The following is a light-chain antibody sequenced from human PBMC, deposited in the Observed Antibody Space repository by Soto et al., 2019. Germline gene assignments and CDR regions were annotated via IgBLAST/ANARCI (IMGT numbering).Light chain of an antibody. V-gene: IGLV2-23*01. CDR1: SSDIGSCNF. CDR2: EGS. J-gene: IGLJ1*01. Sequence: QSALTQPASVSGSPGQSIIISSTGTSSDIGSCNFVSWYQQHPGKAPKLMIYEGSKRPSGVSNRFSGSKSGNTASLTISGLQAEDEADYYCCSYAGSSTFYVFATGTKLTVL. CDR3: CSYAGSSTFYV.